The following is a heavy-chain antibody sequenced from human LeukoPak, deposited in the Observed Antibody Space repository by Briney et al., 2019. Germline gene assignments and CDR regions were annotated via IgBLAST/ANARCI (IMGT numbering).Heavy chain of an antibody. CDR2: MNPNSGNT. CDR3: ARGSSSEDNFDY. J-gene: IGHJ4*02. V-gene: IGHV1-8*01. D-gene: IGHD6-6*01. CDR1: GYTFTSYD. Sequence: ASVKVSCKASGYTFTSYDINWVRQATGQGLEWMGWMNPNSGNTGYAQKFQGRVTMTRNTSISTAYMELSSLRSEDTAVYYCARGSSSEDNFDYWGQGTLVTVSS.